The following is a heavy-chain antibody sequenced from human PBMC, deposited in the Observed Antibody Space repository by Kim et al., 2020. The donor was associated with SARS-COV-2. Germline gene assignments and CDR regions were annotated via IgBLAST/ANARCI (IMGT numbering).Heavy chain of an antibody. Sequence: ASVKVSCKASGYAFTSHAIHWVRQAPGQRLEWMGWIDAGMGNTRYSQKFQGRLTVTRDTSANTAYMELSRLIYEDTSVYYFAKSGASAPGKWLDPWGQGTLVTVSS. D-gene: IGHD1-26*01. CDR3: AKSGASAPGKWLDP. V-gene: IGHV1-3*01. CDR1: GYAFTSHA. J-gene: IGHJ5*02. CDR2: IDAGMGNT.